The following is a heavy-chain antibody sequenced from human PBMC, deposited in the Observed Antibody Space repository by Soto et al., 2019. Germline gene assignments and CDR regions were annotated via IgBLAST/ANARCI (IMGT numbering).Heavy chain of an antibody. J-gene: IGHJ4*02. D-gene: IGHD2-15*01. CDR1: GYTFTSYG. Sequence: ASVKVSCKASGYTFTSYGISWVRQAPGQGLEWMGWISAYNGNTNYAQKLQGRVTMTTDTSTSTAYMELRSLRSDDTAVYYCARVHCSGGSCYSAYWGQGTXVTVSS. CDR2: ISAYNGNT. CDR3: ARVHCSGGSCYSAY. V-gene: IGHV1-18*01.